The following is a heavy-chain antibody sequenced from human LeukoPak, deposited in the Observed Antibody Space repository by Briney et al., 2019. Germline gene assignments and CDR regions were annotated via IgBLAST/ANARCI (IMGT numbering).Heavy chain of an antibody. CDR3: ARGGGDGYNPDY. J-gene: IGHJ4*02. CDR2: ISAYNDNT. D-gene: IGHD5-24*01. Sequence: ASVKVSCKASGYTFTSCGIGWVRQAPGQGLEWMGWISAYNDNTNYAQKFQGRVTMTTDTSTSTAYMELRSLRSDDTAVYYCARGGGDGYNPDYWGQGTLVTVSS. CDR1: GYTFTSCG. V-gene: IGHV1-18*04.